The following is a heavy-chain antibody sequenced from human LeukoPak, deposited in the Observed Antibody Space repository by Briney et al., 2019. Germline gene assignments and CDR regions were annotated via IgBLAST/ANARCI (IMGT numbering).Heavy chain of an antibody. CDR3: ARDLDDIVVVPAANGDV. D-gene: IGHD2-2*01. J-gene: IGHJ6*02. CDR1: GFTFDDYA. CDR2: ISWNSGNI. V-gene: IGHV3-9*01. Sequence: GGSLRLSCAASGFTFDDYAMHWVRQAPGKGLEWVSGISWNSGNIGYGDSVKGRFTISRDNAKNSLYLQMNSLRAEDTAVYYCARDLDDIVVVPAANGDVWGQGTTVTVSS.